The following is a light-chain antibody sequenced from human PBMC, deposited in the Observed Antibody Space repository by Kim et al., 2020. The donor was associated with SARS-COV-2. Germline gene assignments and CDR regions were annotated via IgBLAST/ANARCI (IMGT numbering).Light chain of an antibody. CDR2: DAS. CDR3: QQYDDFPFT. CDR1: QDISDS. V-gene: IGKV1-33*01. J-gene: IGKJ3*01. Sequence: IQMTQSPSSLSASVGDRVTIACQASQDISDSLNWYQQKPGKAPKLLIYDASNLEAGVPRRFSGSGSGSHFTFTIRSLEPDDFATYYCQQYDDFPFTFGPGTKVDIK.